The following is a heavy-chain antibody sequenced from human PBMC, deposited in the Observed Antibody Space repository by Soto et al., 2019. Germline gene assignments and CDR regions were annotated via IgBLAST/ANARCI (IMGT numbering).Heavy chain of an antibody. CDR2: ISYDGSNK. Sequence: SLRLSCAASGFTFSSYAMHWVRQAPGKGLEWVAVISYDGSNKYYADSVKGRFTISRDNSKNTLYLQMNSLRAEDTAVYYCARDTLGDSSSWYGWFDPWGQGTLVTVSS. CDR3: ARDTLGDSSSWYGWFDP. V-gene: IGHV3-30-3*01. CDR1: GFTFSSYA. J-gene: IGHJ5*02. D-gene: IGHD6-13*01.